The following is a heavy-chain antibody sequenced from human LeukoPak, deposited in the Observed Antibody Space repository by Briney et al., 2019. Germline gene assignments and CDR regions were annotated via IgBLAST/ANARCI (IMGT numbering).Heavy chain of an antibody. J-gene: IGHJ4*02. CDR3: TQEGVVAPAAILGD. D-gene: IGHD2-15*01. CDR1: GFTFSNAW. V-gene: IGHV3-15*01. CDR2: IKSKAEGMTT. Sequence: GGPRLLSGAASGFTFSNAWRGGVGRAPGKGRGWVGRIKSKAEGMTTDSPGPEKGRFTISRYDSKPTVYLQTNSLKPEDTAVYYCTQEGVVAPAAILGDCGRGTLVTVSS.